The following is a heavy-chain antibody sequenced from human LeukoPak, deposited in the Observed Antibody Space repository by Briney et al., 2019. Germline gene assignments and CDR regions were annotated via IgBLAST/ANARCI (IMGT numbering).Heavy chain of an antibody. Sequence: SETLSLTCTVSTGFIRTYYWSWIRQPPGKGLEWIGYIYYSGSTNYSPSLESRVSISQDTSKSQFSLRLTSVTAADTAMYYCATGLTGYLQFWGQGILVAVSS. V-gene: IGHV4-59*01. J-gene: IGHJ4*02. CDR1: TGFIRTYY. CDR3: ATGLTGYLQF. CDR2: IYYSGST. D-gene: IGHD3-9*01.